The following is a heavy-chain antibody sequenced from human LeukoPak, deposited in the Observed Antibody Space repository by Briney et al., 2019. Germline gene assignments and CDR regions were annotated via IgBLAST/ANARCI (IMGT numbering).Heavy chain of an antibody. CDR3: ARAPQLNNYYYYMDV. D-gene: IGHD2-2*01. CDR1: GYTFTSYY. J-gene: IGHJ6*03. Sequence: ASVKVSCKASGYTFTSYYMHWVRQAPGQGLEWMGWINPNSGGTNYAQKFQGRVTMTRDTSISTAYMELSSLRSEDTAVYYCARAPQLNNYYYYMDVWGKGTTVTISS. CDR2: INPNSGGT. V-gene: IGHV1-2*02.